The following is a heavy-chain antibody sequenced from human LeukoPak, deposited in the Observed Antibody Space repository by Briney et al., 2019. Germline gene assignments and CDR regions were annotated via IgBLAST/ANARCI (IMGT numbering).Heavy chain of an antibody. CDR2: MNPNSGNT. V-gene: IGHV1-8*01. CDR3: ARDPVVDDYVWGSYIGVDY. Sequence: ASVKVSCKASGDTFTSYDINWVRQATGQGLEWMGWMNPNSGNTGYAQKLQGRVTMTTDTSTSTAYMELRSLRSDDTAVYYCARDPVVDDYVWGSYIGVDYWGQGTLVTVSS. J-gene: IGHJ4*02. CDR1: GDTFTSYD. D-gene: IGHD3-16*01.